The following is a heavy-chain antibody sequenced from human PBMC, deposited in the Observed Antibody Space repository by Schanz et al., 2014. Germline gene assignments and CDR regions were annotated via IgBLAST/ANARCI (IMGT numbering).Heavy chain of an antibody. CDR1: GFSVSHSY. D-gene: IGHD3-22*01. J-gene: IGHJ4*02. Sequence: EVQLVETGGGLIQPGGSLRLSCAASGFSVSHSYMTWVRQSPGKGLEWVSFIYPGGSTYYPDSVKGRFTISRDSSKNTVFLQMNSLRADDTAIYFCARNDYDDVDLSSYYFDYWGQGTLVAVST. CDR2: IYPGGST. V-gene: IGHV3-53*02. CDR3: ARNDYDDVDLSSYYFDY.